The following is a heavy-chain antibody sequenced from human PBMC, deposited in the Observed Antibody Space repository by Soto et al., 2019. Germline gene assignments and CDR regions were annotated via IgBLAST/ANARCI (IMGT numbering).Heavy chain of an antibody. CDR3: ARMVGGSYHYYYYYGMDV. J-gene: IGHJ6*02. D-gene: IGHD1-26*01. CDR1: GFSLSTSGMC. CDR2: IDWDDDK. Sequence: SGPTLVNPTQTLTLTCTSSGFSLSTSGMCVSWIRQPPGKALEWLALIDWDDDKYYSTSLKTRLTISKDTSKNQVVLTMTNMDPVDTATYYCARMVGGSYHYYYYYGMDVWGQGTTVTVSS. V-gene: IGHV2-70*01.